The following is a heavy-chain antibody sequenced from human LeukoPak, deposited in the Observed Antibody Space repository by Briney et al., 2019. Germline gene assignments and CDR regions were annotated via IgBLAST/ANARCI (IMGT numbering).Heavy chain of an antibody. V-gene: IGHV1-18*01. D-gene: IGHD5-18*01. CDR2: ISTYNGNT. Sequence: ASVKVSCRSSGYTFTTYGITWVRQAPAQGLEWMGWISTYNGNTHYAQKLQGRVTMTTDTSTSTAYMELRSLRSDDTAMYYCARDRMDTGTYFDYWGQGTLVTVSS. CDR3: ARDRMDTGTYFDY. J-gene: IGHJ4*02. CDR1: GYTFTTYG.